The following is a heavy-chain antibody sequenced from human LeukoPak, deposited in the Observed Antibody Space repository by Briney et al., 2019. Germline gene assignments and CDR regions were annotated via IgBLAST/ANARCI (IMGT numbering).Heavy chain of an antibody. V-gene: IGHV3-48*03. D-gene: IGHD2-2*01. CDR3: ARDESSTRYNWFDP. CDR1: GFTLSSYE. Sequence: GGSLRLSCAASGFTLSSYEMHWVRQAPGKGLEWVSYISESGRDKYYADSVRGRFTISRDNAKNLLYLQMNSLSADDTAVYYCARDESSTRYNWFDPWGQGTLVTVSS. CDR2: ISESGRDK. J-gene: IGHJ5*02.